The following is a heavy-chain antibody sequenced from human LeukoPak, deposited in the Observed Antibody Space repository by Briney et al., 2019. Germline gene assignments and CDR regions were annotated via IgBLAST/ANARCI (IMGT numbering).Heavy chain of an antibody. D-gene: IGHD3-10*01. CDR3: AKARGSFHFYYYGMDV. CDR1: GFSFSSYW. J-gene: IGHJ6*02. Sequence: GGSLRLSCVGSGFSFSSYWMNWVRQAPGKGLEWVANIKQDGSDKYYVDSVKGRFTISRDNAKNSMYLQVNSLRAEDAAVYYCAKARGSFHFYYYGMDVWGQGTTVTVSS. V-gene: IGHV3-7*01. CDR2: IKQDGSDK.